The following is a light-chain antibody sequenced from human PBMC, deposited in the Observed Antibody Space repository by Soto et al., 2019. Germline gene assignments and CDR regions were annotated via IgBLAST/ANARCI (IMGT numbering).Light chain of an antibody. CDR1: SSNIGNNY. Sequence: QSVLTQPPSVSAAPGQKVTISCSGSSSNIGNNYVSWYQQLPGTAPKLLIYDNNKRPSGIPDRFSGSKSGTSATLGITGLQTGDEAEYYCGTWDSSLSAPCLVFGGGTKLTVL. V-gene: IGLV1-51*01. J-gene: IGLJ2*01. CDR3: GTWDSSLSAPCLV. CDR2: DNN.